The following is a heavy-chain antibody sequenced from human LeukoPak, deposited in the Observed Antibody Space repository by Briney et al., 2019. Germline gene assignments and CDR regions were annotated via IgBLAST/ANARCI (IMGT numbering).Heavy chain of an antibody. CDR3: ARSIEAVAGSYYFDY. J-gene: IGHJ4*02. Sequence: ESGPALVKPTQTLTLTCTFSEFSLSTSGMCVSWIRQPPGKALEWLALIDWDDDKYYSTSLKTRLTISKDTSKNQVVLTMTNMDPVDTATYYCARSIEAVAGSYYFDYWGQGTLVTVSS. CDR1: EFSLSTSGMC. CDR2: IDWDDDK. V-gene: IGHV2-70*01. D-gene: IGHD6-19*01.